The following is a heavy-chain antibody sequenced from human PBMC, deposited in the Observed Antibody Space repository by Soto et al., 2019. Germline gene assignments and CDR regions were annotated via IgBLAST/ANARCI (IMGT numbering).Heavy chain of an antibody. J-gene: IGHJ4*02. CDR3: ARFRRDGYILDY. CDR1: GFTFSSYS. D-gene: IGHD5-12*01. CDR2: ISSSTSYM. Sequence: EVQLVESGGGLVKPGGSLRLSCAASGFTFSSYSMNWVRQAPGKGLEWVSSISSSTSYMYYADSVKGRFTISRDNARNSLYLQMISLRAEDTAVYYCARFRRDGYILDYWGQGTLVTVSS. V-gene: IGHV3-21*01.